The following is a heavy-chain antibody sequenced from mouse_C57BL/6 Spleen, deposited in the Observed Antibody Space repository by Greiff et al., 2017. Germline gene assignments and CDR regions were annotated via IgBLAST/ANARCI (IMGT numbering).Heavy chain of an antibody. Sequence: VQLQQSGAELARPGASVKLSCKASGYTFTSYGISWVKQRTGQGLEWIGEIYPRSGNTYYNEKFKGKATLTADKSSSTAYMELSSLTSEDSAVXFWARLGDGLAWFAYWGQGTLVTVSA. J-gene: IGHJ3*01. CDR3: ARLGDGLAWFAY. CDR2: IYPRSGNT. V-gene: IGHV1-81*01. CDR1: GYTFTSYG. D-gene: IGHD3-1*01.